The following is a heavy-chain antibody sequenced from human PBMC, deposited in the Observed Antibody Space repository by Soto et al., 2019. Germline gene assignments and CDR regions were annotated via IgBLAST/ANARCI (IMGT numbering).Heavy chain of an antibody. J-gene: IGHJ6*03. V-gene: IGHV4-34*01. CDR2: INHSGST. CDR3: ARCGDFWSGESYYYYYMDV. D-gene: IGHD3-3*01. CDR1: GGSFSGYY. Sequence: QVQLQQWGAGLLKPSETLSLTCAVYGGSFSGYYWSWIRQPPGKGLEWIGEINHSGSTNYNPSLKSRVTISVDTSKNQFSLKLSSVTAADTAVYYCARCGDFWSGESYYYYYMDVWGKGTTVTVSS.